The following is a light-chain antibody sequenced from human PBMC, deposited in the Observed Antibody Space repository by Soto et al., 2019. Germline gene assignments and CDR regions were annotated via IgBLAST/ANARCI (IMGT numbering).Light chain of an antibody. Sequence: DILLTQTPTTLFFSPGGRATLSCGASQSVSSSRLAWYQQKPALAPRLLIYDGFLRATGIPDRFSGSGSGTDFTLTISRLEPEDFAVYYCQQYGNSPITFGQGTLLEIK. CDR3: QQYGNSPIT. J-gene: IGKJ5*01. CDR1: QSVSSSR. V-gene: IGKV3D-20*01. CDR2: DGF.